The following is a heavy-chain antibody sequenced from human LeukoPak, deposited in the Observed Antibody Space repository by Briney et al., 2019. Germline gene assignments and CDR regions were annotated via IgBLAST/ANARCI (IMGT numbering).Heavy chain of an antibody. J-gene: IGHJ5*02. CDR2: IIPIFGTA. CDR1: GGTSSSYA. V-gene: IGHV1-69*13. D-gene: IGHD3-3*01. Sequence: GASVKVSCKASGGTSSSYAISWVRQAPGQGLEWMGGIIPIFGTANYAQKFQGRVTITADESTSTAYMELSSLRSEDTAVYYCASVYDFWSGYYSGGHWFDPWGQGTLVTVSS. CDR3: ASVYDFWSGYYSGGHWFDP.